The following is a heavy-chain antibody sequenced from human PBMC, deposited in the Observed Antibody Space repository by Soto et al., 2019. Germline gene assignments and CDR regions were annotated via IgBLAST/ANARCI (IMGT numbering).Heavy chain of an antibody. D-gene: IGHD1-26*01. CDR3: ASSSGSYPKTFDY. Sequence: GGSLRLSCKGSGYSFTSYWIGWVRQMPGKGLEWMGIIYPGDSDTRYSPSFQGQVTISADKSISTAYLQWSSLKASDTAMYYCASSSGSYPKTFDYWGQGTLVTVSS. J-gene: IGHJ4*02. CDR2: IYPGDSDT. CDR1: GYSFTSYW. V-gene: IGHV5-51*01.